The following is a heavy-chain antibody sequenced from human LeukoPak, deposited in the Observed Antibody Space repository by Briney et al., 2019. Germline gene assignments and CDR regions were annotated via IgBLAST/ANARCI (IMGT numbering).Heavy chain of an antibody. CDR1: GFTVSNNY. Sequence: GGSLRLSCAASGFTVSNNYMSWVRQAPGKGLEWVSVIYSGGNTYYADSVKGRFTISRDNSKNTLYLQMNSLSAEDTAVYYCARNPKHDAGAYAAQFAYWGQGTLVTVSS. CDR2: IYSGGNT. CDR3: ARNPKHDAGAYAAQFAY. D-gene: IGHD4-17*01. V-gene: IGHV3-66*01. J-gene: IGHJ4*02.